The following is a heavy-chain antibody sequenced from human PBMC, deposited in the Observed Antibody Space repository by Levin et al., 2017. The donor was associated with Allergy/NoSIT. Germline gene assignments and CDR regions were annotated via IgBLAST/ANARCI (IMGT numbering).Heavy chain of an antibody. CDR3: GRDRSIKNQDGDFWYYGMDV. V-gene: IGHV4-59*11. CDR2: IHYSGTT. J-gene: IGHJ6*02. D-gene: IGHD2-21*01. Sequence: SETLSLTCTVSGGSISGHHWSWIRQPPGKALEWIGNIHYSGTTKYNPSLKSRVTISVDTSKNQFSLKLSSVTAADTAVYYCGRDRSIKNQDGDFWYYGMDVWGQGTTVSISS. CDR1: GGSISGHH.